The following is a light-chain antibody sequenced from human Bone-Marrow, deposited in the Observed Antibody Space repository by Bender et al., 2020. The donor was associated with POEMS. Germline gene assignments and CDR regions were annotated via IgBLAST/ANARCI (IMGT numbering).Light chain of an antibody. V-gene: IGLV1-44*01. CDR3: SSWDDSLSGWV. CDR1: DFNVGTNS. J-gene: IGLJ3*02. Sequence: QSVLMQSPSASGAPGQRVTISCSGSDFNVGTNSINWFQQVPGTAPKLLIFNDNERPSGVPDRFSASRSGTSASLAISDIQSEDEGDYYCSSWDDSLSGWVFGGGTKLTVL. CDR2: NDN.